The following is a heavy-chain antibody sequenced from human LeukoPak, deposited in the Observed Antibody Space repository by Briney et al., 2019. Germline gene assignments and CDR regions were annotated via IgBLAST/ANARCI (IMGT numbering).Heavy chain of an antibody. CDR1: GGSISSYY. J-gene: IGHJ5*02. D-gene: IGHD3-3*01. CDR2: IYYSGST. V-gene: IGHV4-59*01. CDR3: ERGGGVRFLEWLLSDNWFDP. Sequence: SETLSLTCTVSGGSISSYYWSWIRQPPGKGLEWIGYIYYSGSTNYSPSLKSRVTISVDTSKNQFSLKLSSVTAADTAVYYCERGGGVRFLEWLLSDNWFDPWGQGTLVTVSS.